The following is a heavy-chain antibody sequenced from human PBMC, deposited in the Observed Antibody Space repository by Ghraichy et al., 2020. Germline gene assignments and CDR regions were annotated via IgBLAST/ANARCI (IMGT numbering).Heavy chain of an antibody. Sequence: SQTLSLTCTVSGGSISSGSHYWSWIRQPAGKGLEWIGRVSRGGSPEYNSSLKSRVTISVDTSKNQFSLKLTSVTAADTTVYYCARGDPYGGKPGGSDYWGQGTLVSVSS. D-gene: IGHD4-23*01. J-gene: IGHJ4*02. V-gene: IGHV4-61*02. CDR2: VSRGGSP. CDR3: ARGDPYGGKPGGSDY. CDR1: GGSISSGSHY.